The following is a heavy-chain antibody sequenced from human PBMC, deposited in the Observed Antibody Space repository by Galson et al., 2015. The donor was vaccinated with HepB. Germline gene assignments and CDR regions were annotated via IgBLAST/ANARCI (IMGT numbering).Heavy chain of an antibody. V-gene: IGHV3-30*18. J-gene: IGHJ4*02. D-gene: IGHD5-18*01. Sequence: SLRLSCAASGFTFSSYGMHWVRQAPGKGLEWVAVISYDGSNKYYADSVKGRFTISRDNSKNTLYLQMNSLRAEDTAVYYCANPFVPYSYGQLDYWGQGTLVTVSS. CDR2: ISYDGSNK. CDR3: ANPFVPYSYGQLDY. CDR1: GFTFSSYG.